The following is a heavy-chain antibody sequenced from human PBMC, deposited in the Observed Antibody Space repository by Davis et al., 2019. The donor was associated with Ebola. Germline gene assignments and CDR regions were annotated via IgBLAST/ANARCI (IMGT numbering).Heavy chain of an antibody. CDR2: ISTGNGNA. CDR3: ARLGTSADYYAMDV. CDR1: GYIFNNHP. Sequence: ASVKVSCKASGYIFNNHPIHWVRQAPGQRLEWMGWISTGNGNARYSQKFQGRVTITRDTSATTAYMELSSLRSEDTAVYYCARLGTSADYYAMDVWGQGTTVTVSS. J-gene: IGHJ6*02. V-gene: IGHV1-3*04.